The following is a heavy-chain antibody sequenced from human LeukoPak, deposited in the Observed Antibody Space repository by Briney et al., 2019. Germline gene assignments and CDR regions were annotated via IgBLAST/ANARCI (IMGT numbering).Heavy chain of an antibody. CDR1: GASISSSNYY. J-gene: IGHJ4*02. CDR3: ARGGVLKSVDY. CDR2: IYSSGNT. V-gene: IGHV4-39*07. Sequence: PSETLSLTCAVSGASISSSNYYWGWVRQSPGKGLEWIGNIYSSGNTYYNPSLKSRVTISVDTSKNQFSLRLSSVTAADTAVYYCARGGVLKSVDYWGQGTLVAVSS. D-gene: IGHD3-16*01.